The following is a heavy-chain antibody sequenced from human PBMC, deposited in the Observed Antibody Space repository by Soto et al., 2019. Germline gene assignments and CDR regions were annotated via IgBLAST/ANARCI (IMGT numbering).Heavy chain of an antibody. V-gene: IGHV3-23*01. J-gene: IGHJ4*02. Sequence: GESLKISCAASGFTFSTYAMSWVRQAPGKGLEWVSAISGRGGGTFYADSVKGRFTIARDNSKNTLFLQMNSLRAEDTAVYFCARQMTSSTDYYDYWGQGTLVTVSS. CDR3: ARQMTSSTDYYDY. CDR2: ISGRGGGT. D-gene: IGHD2-2*01. CDR1: GFTFSTYA.